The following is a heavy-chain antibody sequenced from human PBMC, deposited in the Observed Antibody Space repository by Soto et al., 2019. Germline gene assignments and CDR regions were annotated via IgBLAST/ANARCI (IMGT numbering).Heavy chain of an antibody. CDR3: ARETDYDFWSGPYYGMDV. V-gene: IGHV3-30-3*01. CDR2: ISYDGSNK. CDR1: GFTFSSYA. Sequence: QVQLVESGGGVVQPGRSLRLSCAASGFTFSSYAMHWVRQAPGKGLEWVAVISYDGSNKYYADSVKGRFTISRDNSTNTLYLQMNSLRAEDTAVYYCARETDYDFWSGPYYGMDVWGQGTTVTVS. D-gene: IGHD3-3*01. J-gene: IGHJ6*02.